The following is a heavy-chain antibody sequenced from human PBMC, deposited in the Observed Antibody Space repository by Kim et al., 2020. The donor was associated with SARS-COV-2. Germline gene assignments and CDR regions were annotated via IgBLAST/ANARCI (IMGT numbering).Heavy chain of an antibody. CDR3: AKDGYSYGYGPYYFDY. CDR2: IRGSGGST. D-gene: IGHD5-18*01. V-gene: IGHV3-23*01. CDR1: GFTFSSYA. J-gene: IGHJ4*02. Sequence: GGSLRLSCAASGFTFSSYAMSWVRQAPGKGLEWVSVIRGSGGSTYYADSVKGRFTISRDNSKNRLYLQMNSLRAEDTAVYYCAKDGYSYGYGPYYFDYWGQASLVTVSS.